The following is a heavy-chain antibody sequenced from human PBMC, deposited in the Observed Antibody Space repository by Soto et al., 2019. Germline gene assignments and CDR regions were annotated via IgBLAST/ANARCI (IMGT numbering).Heavy chain of an antibody. CDR3: ARGSAYSDYDLEY. Sequence: PGGSLRLSCAASGFTFSSYAMTWVRQAPGKGPEWVSGVSGIGGSAYYADSVKGRFTISRDKSTNTLYLHMNSLRAEDTAVYYCARGSAYSDYDLEYWGQGALVTVSS. CDR1: GFTFSSYA. V-gene: IGHV3-23*01. CDR2: VSGIGGSA. J-gene: IGHJ4*02. D-gene: IGHD4-17*01.